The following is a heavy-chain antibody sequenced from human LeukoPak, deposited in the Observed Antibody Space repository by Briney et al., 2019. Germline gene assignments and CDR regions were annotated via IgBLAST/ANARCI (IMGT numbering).Heavy chain of an antibody. V-gene: IGHV3-33*01. Sequence: GRSLRLFCAASGFTFSSYGMHWVRQAPGKGLEWVAVIWYDGSNKYYADSVKGRFTISRDNSKNTLYLQMNSLRAGDTAVYYCARGSTGITDDNWFDPWGQGTLVTVSS. CDR3: ARGSTGITDDNWFDP. CDR1: GFTFSSYG. D-gene: IGHD5-24*01. CDR2: IWYDGSNK. J-gene: IGHJ5*02.